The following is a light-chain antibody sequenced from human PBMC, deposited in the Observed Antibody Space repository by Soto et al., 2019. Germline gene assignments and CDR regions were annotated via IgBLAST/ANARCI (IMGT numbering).Light chain of an antibody. CDR3: QQYGSSPRT. CDR2: GAS. V-gene: IGKV3-20*01. Sequence: IGLTQSPCTLSLSPGERATLSCRASQSFSSSFLAWYQQKPGQAPRLLIYGASSRATGIPDRFSGSGSGTDFTLTISRLEPEDFAVYYCQQYGSSPRTFGQGTKVDIK. J-gene: IGKJ1*01. CDR1: QSFSSSF.